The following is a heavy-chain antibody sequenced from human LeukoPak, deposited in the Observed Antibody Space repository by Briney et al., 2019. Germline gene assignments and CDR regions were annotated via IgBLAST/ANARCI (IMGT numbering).Heavy chain of an antibody. CDR2: ISSSSSYI. V-gene: IGHV3-21*01. D-gene: IGHD3-22*01. J-gene: IGHJ4*02. CDR3: ARGATYYYDSSGGWYYFDY. CDR1: GFTFSSYA. Sequence: PGGSLRLSCAASGFTFSSYAMSWVRQAPGKGLEWVSSISSSSSYIYYADSVKGRFTISRDNAKNSLYLQMNSLRAEDTAVYYCARGATYYYDSSGGWYYFDYWGQGTLVTVSS.